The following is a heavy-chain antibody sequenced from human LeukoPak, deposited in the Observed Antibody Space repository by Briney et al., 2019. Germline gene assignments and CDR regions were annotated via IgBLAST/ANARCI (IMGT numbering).Heavy chain of an antibody. CDR3: AKDQSYYDIDAGTG. V-gene: IGHV3-23*01. J-gene: IGHJ4*02. CDR2: ISASGDVT. D-gene: IGHD3-22*01. CDR1: RFSFSTYP. Sequence: GGSLRLSCAASRFSFSTYPMGWVRQAPGKGLEWVSGISASGDVTFHADPVKGRFTISRDNSKNTLYLQMNSLRAEDTAVYYCAKDQSYYDIDAGTGWGQGTLVTVSS.